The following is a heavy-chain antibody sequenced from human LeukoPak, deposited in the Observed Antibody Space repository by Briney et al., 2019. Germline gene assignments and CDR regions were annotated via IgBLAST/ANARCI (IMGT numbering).Heavy chain of an antibody. V-gene: IGHV3-23*01. Sequence: GGSLRLSCAASGFTFSSYAMSWVSQAPGKGLEWVSAISGSGGRTYYADSVKGRFTISRDNSKNTLYLQMNSLRAEDTAVYYCAKGSGSYFFYWGQGTLVTVSS. J-gene: IGHJ4*02. CDR3: AKGSGSYFFY. D-gene: IGHD1-26*01. CDR1: GFTFSSYA. CDR2: ISGSGGRT.